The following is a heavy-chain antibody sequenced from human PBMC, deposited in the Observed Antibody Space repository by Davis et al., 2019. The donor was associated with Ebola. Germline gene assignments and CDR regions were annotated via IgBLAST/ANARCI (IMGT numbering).Heavy chain of an antibody. Sequence: SVKVSCKASGGTFSSYAISWVRQAPGQGLEWMEGIIPIFGTANYAQKFQGRVTITADKSTSTAYMELSSLRSEDTAVYYCAREGRGLRFEGPLDYWGQGTLVTVSS. CDR1: GGTFSSYA. D-gene: IGHD5-12*01. V-gene: IGHV1-69*06. CDR3: AREGRGLRFEGPLDY. J-gene: IGHJ4*02. CDR2: IIPIFGTA.